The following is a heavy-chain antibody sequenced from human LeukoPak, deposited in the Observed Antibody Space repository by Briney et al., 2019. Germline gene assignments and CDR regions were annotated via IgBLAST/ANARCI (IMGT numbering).Heavy chain of an antibody. CDR1: GFTFSSYW. CDR3: ARAGYCSSTSCRYYYYGMDV. CDR2: IKQDGSEK. V-gene: IGHV3-7*04. Sequence: RGSLRLSCAASGFTFSSYWMSWVRQAPGKGLEWVANIKQDGSEKYYVDSVKGRFTISRDNAKNSLYLQMNSLRAEDTAVYYCARAGYCSSTSCRYYYYGMDVWGQGTTVTVSS. D-gene: IGHD2-2*01. J-gene: IGHJ6*02.